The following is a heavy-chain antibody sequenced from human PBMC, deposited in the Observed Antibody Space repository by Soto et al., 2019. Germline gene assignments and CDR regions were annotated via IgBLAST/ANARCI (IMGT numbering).Heavy chain of an antibody. CDR1: GPYLSSSTYY. J-gene: IGHJ3*02. D-gene: IGHD1-26*01. CDR2: VYYSENT. V-gene: IGHV4-39*02. Sequence: PSETLSLTCTVSGPYLSSSTYYWGWIRQPPGKGLEWIGSVYYSENTYYNPSLKSRVTISVDTSKNLFSLKLTSVTAADTAMYYCARPQFSGTYNDTCNIWRRGTMVTVS. CDR3: ARPQFSGTYNDTCNI.